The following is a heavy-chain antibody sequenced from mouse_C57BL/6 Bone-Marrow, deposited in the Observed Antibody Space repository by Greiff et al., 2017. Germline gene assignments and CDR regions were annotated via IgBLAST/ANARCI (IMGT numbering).Heavy chain of an antibody. V-gene: IGHV1-54*01. CDR3: ARGGGYYPLFDY. CDR2: INPGSGGT. J-gene: IGHJ2*01. Sequence: QVQLQQSGAELVRPGTSVKVSCKASGYAFTNYLIEWVKQRPGQGLEWIGVINPGSGGTNYNEKFKGKATLTADKSSSTAYMQLSSMTSEDSAVYFCARGGGYYPLFDYWGQGTTLTVSS. CDR1: GYAFTNYL. D-gene: IGHD2-3*01.